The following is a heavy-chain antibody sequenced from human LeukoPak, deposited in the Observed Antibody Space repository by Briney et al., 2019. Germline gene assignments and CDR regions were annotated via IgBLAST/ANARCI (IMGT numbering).Heavy chain of an antibody. V-gene: IGHV3-21*01. D-gene: IGHD2-2*01. J-gene: IGHJ4*02. Sequence: GGSLRLSCAASGFTFSRYNMHWARQAPGKGLEWVSSISSSSSFIYYADSVKGRFPLSRDNDKNSLYLQMNSLRAEDEALYYCARDPPLGSCSTISCPHLDYWGQGTLVTVSS. CDR3: ARDPPLGSCSTISCPHLDY. CDR1: GFTFSRYN. CDR2: ISSSSSFI.